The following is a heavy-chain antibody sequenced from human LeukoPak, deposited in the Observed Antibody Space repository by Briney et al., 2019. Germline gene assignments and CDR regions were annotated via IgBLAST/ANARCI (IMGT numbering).Heavy chain of an antibody. CDR1: GYTFTSYG. CDR3: ARALVRSSIVGAIPGY. Sequence: ASVKVSCKASGYTFTSYGISWVRQALGQGLEWMGWISAYNGNTNYAQKLQGRVTMTTDTSTSTAYMELRSLRSDDTAVYYCARALVRSSIVGAIPGYWGQGTLVTVSS. D-gene: IGHD1-26*01. J-gene: IGHJ4*02. V-gene: IGHV1-18*01. CDR2: ISAYNGNT.